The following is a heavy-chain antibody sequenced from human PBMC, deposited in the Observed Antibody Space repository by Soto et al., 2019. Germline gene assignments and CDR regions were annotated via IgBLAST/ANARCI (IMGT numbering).Heavy chain of an antibody. CDR3: ARQAVGGYNYGY. J-gene: IGHJ4*02. V-gene: IGHV1-18*01. CDR2: INADNGNT. D-gene: IGHD5-12*01. CDR1: GYTFTSYD. Sequence: GASVKVSCKASGYTFTSYDINWVRQAPGQGLEWMGWINADNGNTKYAQKFQGRVTMTRDTSTDTVYMELSSLRSEDTAMYYCARQAVGGYNYGYWGQGTLVTVSS.